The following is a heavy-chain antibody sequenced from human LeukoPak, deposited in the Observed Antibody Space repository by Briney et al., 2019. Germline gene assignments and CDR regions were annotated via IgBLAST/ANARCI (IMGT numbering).Heavy chain of an antibody. D-gene: IGHD6-19*01. V-gene: IGHV5-51*01. CDR1: GYSFTSYW. CDR2: IYPRDSDT. Sequence: GESLKISCKGSGYSFTSYWIGWVRQMPGKGLEWMGIIYPRDSDTRYNPSFQGRGTISVDKSISTAYLQWSSLKASDTAMYYCARHVPSSGWYWGQGTLVTVSS. J-gene: IGHJ4*02. CDR3: ARHVPSSGWY.